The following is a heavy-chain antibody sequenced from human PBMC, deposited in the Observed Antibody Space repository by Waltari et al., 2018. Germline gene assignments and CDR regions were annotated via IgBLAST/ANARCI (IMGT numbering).Heavy chain of an antibody. J-gene: IGHJ5*02. CDR3: ARRGSYYDYVWGSYRERWFDP. D-gene: IGHD3-16*02. CDR1: GGSIRGYY. V-gene: IGHV4-34*01. Sequence: QVQLQQWGAGLLKPSETLSLTCAVYGGSIRGYYWIWIRQPPGKGREWIGEINHSGSTNYNPSLKSRVTISVDTSKNQFSLKLSSVTAADTAVYYCARRGSYYDYVWGSYRERWFDPWGQGTLVTVSS. CDR2: INHSGST.